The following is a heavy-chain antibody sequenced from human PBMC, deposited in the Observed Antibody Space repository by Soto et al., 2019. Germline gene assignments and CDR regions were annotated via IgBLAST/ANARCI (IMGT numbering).Heavy chain of an antibody. J-gene: IGHJ3*02. CDR1: GYTFTRYG. V-gene: IGHV1-18*01. D-gene: IGHD3-10*01. CDR3: ARVFDGSGFDAFDI. CDR2: ISAYNGNT. Sequence: ASVKVSCKASGYTFTRYGISWVRQAPGQGLEWMGWISAYNGNTNYAQKLQGRVTMTTDTSTSTAYMELRSLRSDDTAVYYCARVFDGSGFDAFDIWGQGTMVTV.